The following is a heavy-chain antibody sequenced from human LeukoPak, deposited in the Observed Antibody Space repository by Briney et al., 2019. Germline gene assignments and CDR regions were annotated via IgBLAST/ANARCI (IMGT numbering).Heavy chain of an antibody. V-gene: IGHV3-66*01. CDR3: AREGAMTTVIPNWFDP. D-gene: IGHD4-17*01. CDR2: IYSGGST. Sequence: GGSLRLSCAASGFTVSSNYMSWVRQAPGKGLEWVSVIYSGGSTYYADSVKGRFTISRDNSKNTLYLQMNSLRAEDTALYYCAREGAMTTVIPNWFDPWGQGTLVTVSS. CDR1: GFTVSSNY. J-gene: IGHJ5*02.